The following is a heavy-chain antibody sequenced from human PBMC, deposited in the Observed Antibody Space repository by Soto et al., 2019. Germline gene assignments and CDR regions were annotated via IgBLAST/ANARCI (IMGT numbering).Heavy chain of an antibody. CDR3: ARHVDSLEYYYDSSGYYPPYYFDY. V-gene: IGHV4-39*01. J-gene: IGHJ4*02. D-gene: IGHD3-22*01. CDR2: IYYSGST. CDR1: GGSISSSSYY. Sequence: SETLSLTCTVSGGSISSSSYYWGWIRQPPGKGLEWIGSIYYSGSTYYNPSLKSRVTISVDTSKNQFSLKLSSVTAADTAVYYCARHVDSLEYYYDSSGYYPPYYFDYWGQGTLVTVSS.